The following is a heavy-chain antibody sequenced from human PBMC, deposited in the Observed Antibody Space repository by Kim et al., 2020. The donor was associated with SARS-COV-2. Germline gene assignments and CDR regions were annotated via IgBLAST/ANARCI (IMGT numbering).Heavy chain of an antibody. CDR1: GFTFSSYA. V-gene: IGHV3-23*01. CDR3: AKLNYNWNYGQLDY. CDR2: ISGSGGST. Sequence: GGSLRLSCAASGFTFSSYAMSWVRQAPGKGLEWVSAISGSGGSTYYADSVKGRFTISRDNSKNTLYLQMNSLRAEDTAVYYCAKLNYNWNYGQLDYWGQGTLVTVSS. J-gene: IGHJ4*02. D-gene: IGHD1-7*01.